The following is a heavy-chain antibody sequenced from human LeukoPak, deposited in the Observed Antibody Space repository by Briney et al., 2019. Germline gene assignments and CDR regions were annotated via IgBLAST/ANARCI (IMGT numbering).Heavy chain of an antibody. CDR1: GDSIRSNSLF. J-gene: IGHJ5*02. V-gene: IGHV4-39*01. CDR2: ISYNGVT. CDR3: ARRNGHTWDVGNWFDP. D-gene: IGHD5-24*01. Sequence: PSETLSLTCSVSGDSIRSNSLFWGWIRQPPGMGLEWIASISYNGVTYYNPFLSSRATVSVDTSKNQFSLRLFSVTAADTAVYYCARRNGHTWDVGNWFDPWGPGTLVTVSS.